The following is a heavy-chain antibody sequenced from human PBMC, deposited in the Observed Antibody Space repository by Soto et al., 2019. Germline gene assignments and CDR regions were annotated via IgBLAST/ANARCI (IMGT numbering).Heavy chain of an antibody. CDR3: ARAGGSTTVVTLYYYYYGMDV. J-gene: IGHJ6*02. CDR2: IIPIFGTA. D-gene: IGHD4-17*01. Sequence: GASVKVSCKASGGTFSSYAISWVRQAPGQGLEWMGGIIPIFGTANYAQKFQGRVTITADKSTSTAYMELSSLRSEDTAVYYCARAGGSTTVVTLYYYYYGMDVWGQGTTVTVSS. V-gene: IGHV1-69*06. CDR1: GGTFSSYA.